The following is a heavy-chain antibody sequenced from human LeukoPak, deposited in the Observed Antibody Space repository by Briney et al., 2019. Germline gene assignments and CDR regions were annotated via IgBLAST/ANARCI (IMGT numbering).Heavy chain of an antibody. CDR1: GASISSNY. CDR3: TKRAVTTAAYLWFDP. D-gene: IGHD2-2*01. CDR2: IYSSGST. V-gene: IGHV4-59*08. J-gene: IGHJ5*02. Sequence: KPSQTLSLTCTVSGASISSNYWGWIRQPPGKGLEWLGYIYSSGSTTYNPSLESRLTISIDTSKNHFSLKLSSVTAADTAVYYCTKRAVTTAAYLWFDPCGEGTLVSVSS.